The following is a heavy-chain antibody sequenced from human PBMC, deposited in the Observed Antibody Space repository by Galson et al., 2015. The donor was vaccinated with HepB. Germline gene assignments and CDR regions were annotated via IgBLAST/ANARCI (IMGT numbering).Heavy chain of an antibody. V-gene: IGHV3-33*01. CDR2: IWYDGSNK. CDR1: GFTFSSYG. Sequence: SLRLSCAASGFTFSSYGMHWVRQAPGKGLEWVAVIWYDGSNKYYADSVRGRFTISRDNSKNTLYMQMNSLRAEDTAVYYCASGGPDNWKFLGDYWGQGTLVTVSS. J-gene: IGHJ4*02. CDR3: ASGGPDNWKFLGDY. D-gene: IGHD1-20*01.